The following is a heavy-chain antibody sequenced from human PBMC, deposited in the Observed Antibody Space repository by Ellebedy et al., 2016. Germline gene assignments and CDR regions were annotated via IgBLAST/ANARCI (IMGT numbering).Heavy chain of an antibody. CDR2: INPSGGST. J-gene: IGHJ6*03. V-gene: IGHV1-46*01. CDR1: GYTFTSYY. Sequence: ASVKVSCKASGYTFTSYYMHWVRQAPGQGLEWMGIINPSGGSTSYAQKFQGRVTMTRDTSTSTIYTELSSLRSEDTAVYYCARGFDSSGYYWDYYYYMDVWGKGTTVTVSS. CDR3: ARGFDSSGYYWDYYYYMDV. D-gene: IGHD3-22*01.